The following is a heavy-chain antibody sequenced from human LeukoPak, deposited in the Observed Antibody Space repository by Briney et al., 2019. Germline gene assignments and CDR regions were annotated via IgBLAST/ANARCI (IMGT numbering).Heavy chain of an antibody. CDR2: INGAGNSS. D-gene: IGHD4-17*01. CDR3: AKRGLRGNWFHP. Sequence: GGSLRLSCAASGFTFNLYAMNWVPQAPGKGLEWVSSINGAGNSSYYADSLRGRFTVSRDNSKNTLYLQVNSLRAEDTAVYYCAKRGLRGNWFHPWGQGTLVTVSS. J-gene: IGHJ5*02. V-gene: IGHV3-23*01. CDR1: GFTFNLYA.